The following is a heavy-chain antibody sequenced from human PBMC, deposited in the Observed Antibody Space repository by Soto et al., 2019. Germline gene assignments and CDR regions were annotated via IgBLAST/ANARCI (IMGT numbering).Heavy chain of an antibody. Sequence: QITLKESGPTLVKPTQTLTLTCTFSGISLSTSGVGVGWIRQPPGKALEWLALIYWDDDKRYSPSLKSRLTITKDTSKNQVVLIMTNRDPGDTDTYYCAQRRGYGRFDYWGQGALVTVSS. V-gene: IGHV2-5*02. D-gene: IGHD4-17*01. J-gene: IGHJ4*02. CDR2: IYWDDDK. CDR3: AQRRGYGRFDY. CDR1: GISLSTSGVG.